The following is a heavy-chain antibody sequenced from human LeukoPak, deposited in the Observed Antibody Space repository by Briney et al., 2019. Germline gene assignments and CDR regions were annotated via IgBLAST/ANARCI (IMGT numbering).Heavy chain of an antibody. V-gene: IGHV3-23*01. Sequence: GGSLRLSCAASGFTFSSYAMSWVRQAPGKGLEWVSAISGSGGSTYYADSVKGRFTISRDNSKNTLYLQMNSLRAEDTAVYYCAKDSSYDILTGYYPLPNDWFDPWGQGTLVTVSS. CDR1: GFTFSSYA. D-gene: IGHD3-9*01. CDR3: AKDSSYDILTGYYPLPNDWFDP. CDR2: ISGSGGST. J-gene: IGHJ5*02.